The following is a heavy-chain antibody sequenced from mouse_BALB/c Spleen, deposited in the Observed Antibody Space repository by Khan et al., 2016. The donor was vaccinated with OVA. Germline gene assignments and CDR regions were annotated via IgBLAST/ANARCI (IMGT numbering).Heavy chain of an antibody. Sequence: DLVKPGASVKLSCKASGYTFTSYWINWIKQRPGQGLEWIGRIGPGSSNYYYNDVFKGKATLTVDTASNTAYIKLSSLSSEDYAVYFGARENYYGRGCYAMDYWGQGASVTVSA. CDR1: GYTFTSYW. V-gene: IGHV1S41*01. J-gene: IGHJ4*01. CDR3: ARENYYGRGCYAMDY. D-gene: IGHD1-1*01. CDR2: IGPGSSNY.